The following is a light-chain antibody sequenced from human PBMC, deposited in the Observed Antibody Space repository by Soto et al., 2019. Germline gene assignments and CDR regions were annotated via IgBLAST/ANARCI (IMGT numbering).Light chain of an antibody. J-gene: IGKJ3*01. V-gene: IGKV1-5*03. CDR2: KAS. CDR3: HQSFT. Sequence: DIQMTQSPSTLSASVGDRVTITCRASQSISSWLAWYQQKPGKATKLLIYKASTLESGVPSRFSGSGSGTEFTITISSLQPDDFATYYSHQSFTFGPGTKVDIK. CDR1: QSISSW.